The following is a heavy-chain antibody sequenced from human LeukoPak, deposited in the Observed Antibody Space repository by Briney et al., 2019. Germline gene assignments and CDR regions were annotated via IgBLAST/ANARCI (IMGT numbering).Heavy chain of an antibody. Sequence: GGSLRLSCAASGFTFSSYAMTWVRQAPGKGLEWVSVISGSGGSTYYADSVRGRFTISRDNSKNTLYLQMNSLRAEDTAVYYCAKLFAFWSGHAVYWGQGTLVTVSS. CDR2: ISGSGGST. D-gene: IGHD3-3*01. J-gene: IGHJ4*02. CDR1: GFTFSSYA. V-gene: IGHV3-23*01. CDR3: AKLFAFWSGHAVY.